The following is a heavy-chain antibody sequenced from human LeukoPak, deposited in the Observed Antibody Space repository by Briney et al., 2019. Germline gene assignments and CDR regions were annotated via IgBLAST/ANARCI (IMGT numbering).Heavy chain of an antibody. D-gene: IGHD5-18*01. J-gene: IGHJ4*02. CDR1: GGSISSYY. V-gene: IGHV4-59*08. CDR2: IYYSGST. CDR3: ARQGIQVWLPFDY. Sequence: SETLSLTCTVSGGSISSYYWSWIRQPPGKGREWIGYIYYSGSTNYNPSLKSRLTISVDTSKNQFSLKLSSVTASDTAVYYCARQGIQVWLPFDYWGQGTLVTVSS.